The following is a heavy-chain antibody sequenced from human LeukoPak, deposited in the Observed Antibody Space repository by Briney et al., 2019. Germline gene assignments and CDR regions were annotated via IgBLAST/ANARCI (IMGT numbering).Heavy chain of an antibody. Sequence: GGSLRLSCAASGFTFSSYAMSWVRQAPGKGLEWVSAISGSGGSTYYADSVKGRFTISRDNSKDTLYLQMNSLRAEDTAVYYCAKDYIGDSYYDSYYLDYWGQGTLVTVSS. CDR2: ISGSGGST. V-gene: IGHV3-23*01. D-gene: IGHD3-22*01. CDR3: AKDYIGDSYYDSYYLDY. J-gene: IGHJ4*02. CDR1: GFTFSSYA.